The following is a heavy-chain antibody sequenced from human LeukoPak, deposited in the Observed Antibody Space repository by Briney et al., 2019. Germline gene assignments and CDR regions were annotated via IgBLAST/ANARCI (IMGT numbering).Heavy chain of an antibody. V-gene: IGHV3-15*01. J-gene: IGHJ4*02. CDR1: GFTFSNAW. Sequence: GGSLRLSXAASGFTFSNAWMSWVRQAPGKGLEWVGRIKRETDGGTTDYAAPVKGRFTISRDDSKSTLYLQMNSLKTDDTAVYYCTTKHYYDSSGYNNFDYWGQGTLVTVSS. CDR3: TTKHYYDSSGYNNFDY. CDR2: IKRETDGGTT. D-gene: IGHD3-22*01.